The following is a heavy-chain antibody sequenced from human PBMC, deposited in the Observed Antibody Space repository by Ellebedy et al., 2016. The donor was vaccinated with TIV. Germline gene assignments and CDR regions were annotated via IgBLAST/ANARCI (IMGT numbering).Heavy chain of an antibody. CDR3: IRKSEAGDSGLGDY. V-gene: IGHV3-73*01. D-gene: IGHD2-21*01. CDR2: IRSKTMNYET. Sequence: GESLKISCAASGFIFSASAMHWVRKASGKGLEWVGQIRSKTMNYETAYQASVKGRFTTSRDDSQNTAYLQMNSLKTEDTAEYYCIRKSEAGDSGLGDYWGQGTLVTVSS. J-gene: IGHJ4*02. CDR1: GFIFSASA.